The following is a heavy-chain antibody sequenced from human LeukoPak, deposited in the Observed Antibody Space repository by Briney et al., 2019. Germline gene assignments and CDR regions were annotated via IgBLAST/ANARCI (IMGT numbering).Heavy chain of an antibody. CDR3: ARGFKRQQLVLGY. CDR1: GYTFTGYY. D-gene: IGHD6-13*01. Sequence: ASVKVSCKASGYTFTGYYMHWVRQAPGQGLEWMGWINPNSGGTNYAQKFQGRVTMTRDTSISTAYMELSRLRSDDTAVYYCARGFKRQQLVLGYRGQGTLVTVSS. J-gene: IGHJ4*02. V-gene: IGHV1-2*02. CDR2: INPNSGGT.